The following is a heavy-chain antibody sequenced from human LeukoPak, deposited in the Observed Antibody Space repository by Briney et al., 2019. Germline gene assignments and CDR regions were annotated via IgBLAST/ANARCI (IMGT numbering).Heavy chain of an antibody. V-gene: IGHV3-43*02. CDR3: AKDSGTQYSYYAMDV. CDR2: INGDGGIT. CDR1: GFTFDDYA. Sequence: GGSLRLSCAASGFTFDDYAMHWVRQAPGKGLEWVSLINGDGGITFYADSVKGRFTISRDNGKNSLYLQMNSLRTEDTALYYCAKDSGTQYSYYAMDVWGQGTTVTVSS. J-gene: IGHJ6*02. D-gene: IGHD2-21*01.